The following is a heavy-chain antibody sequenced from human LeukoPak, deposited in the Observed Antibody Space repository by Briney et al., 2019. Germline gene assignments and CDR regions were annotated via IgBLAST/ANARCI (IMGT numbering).Heavy chain of an antibody. CDR1: GYTFTGYY. V-gene: IGHV1-2*02. CDR3: ARSSLFGQLFADH. D-gene: IGHD3-10*02. J-gene: IGHJ5*02. Sequence: ASVKVSCKASGYTFTGYYMHWVRQAPGQGLEWVGWINPNSGDTNYAQKFQGRVTMTRDTSISTAYMELSRLRSDDTAVYYCARSSLFGQLFADHWGQGTLVTVSS. CDR2: INPNSGDT.